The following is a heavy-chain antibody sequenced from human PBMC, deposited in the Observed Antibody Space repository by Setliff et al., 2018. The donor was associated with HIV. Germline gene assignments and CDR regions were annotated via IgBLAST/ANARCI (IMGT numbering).Heavy chain of an antibody. V-gene: IGHV4-34*01. CDR2: INHSGST. Sequence: LTLTCAVYGGSFSGYYWSWIRQPPGKGLEWIGEINHSGSTNYNPSLKSRVAISVDTSKNQFSLKLSSVTAADTAVYYCARVKMIAGTDYFDYWGQGTLVTVSS. D-gene: IGHD3-22*01. CDR3: ARVKMIAGTDYFDY. J-gene: IGHJ4*02. CDR1: GGSFSGYY.